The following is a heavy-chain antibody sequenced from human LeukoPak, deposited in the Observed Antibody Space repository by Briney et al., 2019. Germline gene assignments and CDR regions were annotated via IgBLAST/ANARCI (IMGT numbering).Heavy chain of an antibody. J-gene: IGHJ6*03. V-gene: IGHV4-59*01. D-gene: IGHD3-10*01. CDR2: IYYSGST. CDR3: ARVEEGYGSGRRENYYYYYMDV. CDR1: GGSISSYY. Sequence: PSETLSLTCTVSGGSISSYYWSWIRQPPGKELEWIGYIYYSGSTNYNPSLKSRVTISVDTSKNQFSLKLSSVTAADTAVYYCARVEEGYGSGRRENYYYYYMDVWGKGTTVTISS.